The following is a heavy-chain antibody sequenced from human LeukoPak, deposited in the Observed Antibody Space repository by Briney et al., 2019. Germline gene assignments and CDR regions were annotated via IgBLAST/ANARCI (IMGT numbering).Heavy chain of an antibody. Sequence: GESLKISCKGAGYSFTNYWIGWVRQMPGKGLEWMGIIYPGDSDTRYSPSFQGQVNISVDKSISTAYLQWSSLKASDTAMYYCARRLIGGSYERWYFDLWGRGTMVTVSS. J-gene: IGHJ2*01. CDR1: GYSFTNYW. D-gene: IGHD3-22*01. V-gene: IGHV5-51*01. CDR3: ARRLIGGSYERWYFDL. CDR2: IYPGDSDT.